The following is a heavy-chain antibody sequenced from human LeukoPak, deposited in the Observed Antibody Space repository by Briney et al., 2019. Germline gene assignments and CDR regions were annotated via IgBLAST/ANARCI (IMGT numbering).Heavy chain of an antibody. CDR3: ARLILWETSNAFDI. J-gene: IGHJ3*02. CDR1: GPTFNRDW. CDR2: IKPDEGRI. Sequence: GGSLRLSCTNSGPTFNRDWMGWLRQAPGKGLEWLAHIKPDEGRIFYADSVKGRFALSRDNAKNSVHLQMNSLRAEDTAVYFCARLILWETSNAFDIWGQGTMVTVSS. D-gene: IGHD1-26*01. V-gene: IGHV3-7*03.